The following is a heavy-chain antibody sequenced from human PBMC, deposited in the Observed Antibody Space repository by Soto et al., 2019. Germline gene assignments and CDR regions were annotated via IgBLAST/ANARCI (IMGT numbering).Heavy chain of an antibody. J-gene: IGHJ4*02. CDR3: ARDSSGYGPFEY. Sequence: SQTLSLTCAISGDTVSSTSAAWTWIRQSPSRGLEWVGRTYYRSKWYNDYAVSVKGRITINPDTSKNQFSLQLNSVTPEDTALYYCARDSSGYGPFEYWGKGTLVTV. CDR2: TYYRSKWYN. V-gene: IGHV6-1*01. D-gene: IGHD5-12*01. CDR1: GDTVSSTSAA.